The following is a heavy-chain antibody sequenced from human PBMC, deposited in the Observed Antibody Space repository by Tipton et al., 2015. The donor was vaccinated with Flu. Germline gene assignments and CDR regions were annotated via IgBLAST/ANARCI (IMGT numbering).Heavy chain of an antibody. CDR2: IYYSGST. D-gene: IGHD3-3*01. CDR3: ARGRSGYYRPRFDY. CDR1: GGSVSSGSYY. Sequence: TLSLTCTVSGGSVSSGSYYWSWIRQPPGKGLEWIGYIYYSGSTNYNPSLKSRVTISVDTSKNQFSLKLSSVTAADTAVYYCARGRSGYYRPRFDYWGQGTLVTVSS. J-gene: IGHJ4*02. V-gene: IGHV4-61*01.